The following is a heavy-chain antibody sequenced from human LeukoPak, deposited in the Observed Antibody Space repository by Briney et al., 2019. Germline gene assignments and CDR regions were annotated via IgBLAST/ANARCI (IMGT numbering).Heavy chain of an antibody. CDR3: AKARLSTGWAYNDY. CDR1: GFTFSGYA. Sequence: GGSLRLSCAASGFTFSGYAMSWVRQAPGKGLEWVSAIVGGGGTTFYADSVKGRFTISRDNSKNTVFLQMNSLRAEDAAVYFCAKARLSTGWAYNDYWGQGTLVTVSS. D-gene: IGHD6-19*01. V-gene: IGHV3-23*01. J-gene: IGHJ4*02. CDR2: IVGGGGTT.